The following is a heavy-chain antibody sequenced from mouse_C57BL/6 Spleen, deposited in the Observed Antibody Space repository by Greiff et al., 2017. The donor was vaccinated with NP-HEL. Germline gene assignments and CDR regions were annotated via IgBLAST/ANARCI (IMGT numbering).Heavy chain of an antibody. CDR3: AREMVDY. CDR2: IYPGDGDT. CDR1: GYAFSSSW. V-gene: IGHV1-82*01. Sequence: VQLQQSGPELVKPGASVKISCKASGYAFSSSWMNWVKQRPGKGLEWIGRIYPGDGDTNYNGKFKGKATLTADKSSSTAYMQLRSLTSEDSAVYFCAREMVDYWGQGTTLTVSS. J-gene: IGHJ2*01. D-gene: IGHD2-3*01.